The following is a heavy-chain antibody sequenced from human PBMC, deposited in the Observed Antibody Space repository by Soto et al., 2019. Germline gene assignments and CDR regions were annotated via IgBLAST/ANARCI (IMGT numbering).Heavy chain of an antibody. J-gene: IGHJ6*02. CDR3: ASRYSSSWYYYYGMDV. CDR1: GYTFTSYA. CDR2: INAGNGNT. D-gene: IGHD6-13*01. Sequence: GASVKVSCKASGYTFTSYAMHWVRQAPGQRLEWMGWINAGNGNTKYSQKFQGRVTITRDTSASTAYMELSSLRSEDTAVYYCASRYSSSWYYYYGMDVWGQGTTVTVSS. V-gene: IGHV1-3*01.